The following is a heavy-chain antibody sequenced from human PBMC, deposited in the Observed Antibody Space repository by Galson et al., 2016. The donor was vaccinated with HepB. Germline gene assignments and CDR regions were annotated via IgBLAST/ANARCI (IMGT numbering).Heavy chain of an antibody. Sequence: ETLSLTCTVSGGSISSSSYYWGWIRQPPGKGLEWIESIYYTGSTYYNPSLKSRVTISLDPSRNQFSLKLSSVTAADTAVYYCASPAAVRGAYYQFDYWGLGTLVTVSS. CDR2: IYYTGST. D-gene: IGHD1-26*01. J-gene: IGHJ4*02. V-gene: IGHV4-39*01. CDR1: GGSISSSSYY. CDR3: ASPAAVRGAYYQFDY.